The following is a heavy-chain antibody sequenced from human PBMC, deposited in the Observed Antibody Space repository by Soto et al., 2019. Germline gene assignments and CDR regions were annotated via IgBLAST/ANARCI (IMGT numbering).Heavy chain of an antibody. Sequence: QVQLQESGPGLVRPSETLSLTCTVSGGSVNSYYWSWIRQTPGKGPEWIGYIFYSGSTNSNPSLKRRASMSVEMAKNQFSLRLSSLTAADTAVYYCARVFPSYCGGDCAYFDSWGQGILVTVSS. CDR1: GGSVNSYY. V-gene: IGHV4-59*02. D-gene: IGHD2-21*02. CDR2: IFYSGST. CDR3: ARVFPSYCGGDCAYFDS. J-gene: IGHJ4*02.